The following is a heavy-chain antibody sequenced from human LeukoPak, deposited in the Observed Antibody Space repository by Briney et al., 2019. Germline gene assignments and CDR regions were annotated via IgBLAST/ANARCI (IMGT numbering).Heavy chain of an antibody. Sequence: GGSLRLSCAASGFTFSSYAMSWVRQAPGKGLEWVPAISGSGGSTYYADSVKGRFTISRDNSKNTLYLQMNSLRVEDTAVYYCAKDSGVSDIHVFDYWGQGTLVTVSS. CDR2: ISGSGGST. CDR1: GFTFSSYA. J-gene: IGHJ4*02. V-gene: IGHV3-23*01. CDR3: AKDSGVSDIHVFDY. D-gene: IGHD3-9*01.